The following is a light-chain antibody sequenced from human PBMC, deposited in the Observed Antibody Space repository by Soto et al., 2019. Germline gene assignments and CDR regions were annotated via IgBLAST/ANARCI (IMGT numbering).Light chain of an antibody. CDR2: EVS. Sequence: QSALTQPASVSGSPGQSITISCTGTSSDVGGYNYVSWYQQHPGKAPKLMIYEVSNRPSGVSNRFSGSTSGNTASLTISGLQAEDEADYYSSSYTSSSTPVFGTGTKLTVL. CDR3: SSYTSSSTPV. J-gene: IGLJ1*01. V-gene: IGLV2-14*01. CDR1: SSDVGGYNY.